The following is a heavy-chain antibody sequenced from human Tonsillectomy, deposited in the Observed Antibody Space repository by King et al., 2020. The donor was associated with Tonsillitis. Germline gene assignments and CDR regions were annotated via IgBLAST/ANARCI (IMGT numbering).Heavy chain of an antibody. CDR1: GFTFSTYA. V-gene: IGHV3-30*04. D-gene: IGHD1-26*01. Sequence: VQLVESGGGVVQPGRSLRLSCAASGFTFSTYALHWVRQAPGKGLEWVAVISDDGRNKYYADSVKGRFTISRDNSKNTLYLQMHYLRTEDTAVYHCANLVGATQRDAFDIWGQGKTVAVSS. CDR3: ANLVGATQRDAFDI. CDR2: ISDDGRNK. J-gene: IGHJ3*02.